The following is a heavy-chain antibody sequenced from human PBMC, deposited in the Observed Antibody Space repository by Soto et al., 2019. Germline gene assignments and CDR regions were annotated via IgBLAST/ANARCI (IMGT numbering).Heavy chain of an antibody. Sequence: PGGSLRLSCAASGFSFSTYAMHWVRQAPGKGLEWVAVISFDGSNKFHADSVQGRFTISRDNSKNTLYLQMNSLRAEDTAVYYCAKDEVGAIYYYYYGMDVWGQGTTVTVSS. V-gene: IGHV3-30*18. CDR3: AKDEVGAIYYYYYGMDV. D-gene: IGHD1-26*01. CDR2: ISFDGSNK. CDR1: GFSFSTYA. J-gene: IGHJ6*02.